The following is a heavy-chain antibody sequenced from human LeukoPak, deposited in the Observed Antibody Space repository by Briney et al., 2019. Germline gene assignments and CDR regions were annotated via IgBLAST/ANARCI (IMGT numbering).Heavy chain of an antibody. CDR3: ARERVGATTGFDS. J-gene: IGHJ4*02. V-gene: IGHV4-59*01. CDR2: IYFSGST. D-gene: IGHD1-26*01. Sequence: SETLSLTCTVSGGSISSYYWSWIRQPPGKGMEWIGFIYFSGSTNYNPSLKSRVTISADTSKNQFSLKLSSVTAADTAVYYCARERVGATTGFDSWGRGTLVTVSS. CDR1: GGSISSYY.